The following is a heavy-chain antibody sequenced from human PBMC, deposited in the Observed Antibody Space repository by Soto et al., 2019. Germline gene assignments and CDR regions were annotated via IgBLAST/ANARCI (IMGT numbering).Heavy chain of an antibody. CDR3: ARGGDFWSGPLYGMDV. D-gene: IGHD3-3*01. CDR1: GGSVSSGNYY. Sequence: QVQLQESGPGLVKPSETLSLTCAVSGGSVSSGNYYWGWIRQPPGKELEWIVYIYNNGGTNYNHSLKSRVTMSVDTSKNQFSLKLNSVTAADTAVYYCARGGDFWSGPLYGMDVWGQGTTVTVSS. V-gene: IGHV4-61*01. J-gene: IGHJ6*02. CDR2: IYNNGGT.